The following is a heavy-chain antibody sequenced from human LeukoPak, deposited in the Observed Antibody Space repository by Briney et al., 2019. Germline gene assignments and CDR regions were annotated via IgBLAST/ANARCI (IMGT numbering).Heavy chain of an antibody. CDR1: GFTFNSYW. J-gene: IGHJ6*02. CDR2: IKQDGSEK. Sequence: QSGGSLRLSCAASGFTFNSYWMTWVRQAPGKGLEWVAKIKQDGSEKYYVDSVKGRFTISRDNAKKSLYLQMNSLRAEDTAVYYCAREGVTTPYGMDVWGQGNTVTVSS. CDR3: AREGVTTPYGMDV. D-gene: IGHD4-17*01. V-gene: IGHV3-7*04.